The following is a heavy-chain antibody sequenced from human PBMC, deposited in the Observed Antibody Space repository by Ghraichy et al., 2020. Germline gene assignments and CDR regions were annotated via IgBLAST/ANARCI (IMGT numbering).Heavy chain of an antibody. D-gene: IGHD3-22*01. Sequence: SETLSLTCTVSGGSISSSSYYWGWIRQPPGKGLEWIGSIYYSGSTYYNPSLKSRVTISVDTSKNQFSLKLSSVTAADTAVYYCARRGDYYDSSGYYYVGNAVDIWGQGTMVTVSS. V-gene: IGHV4-39*01. CDR1: GGSISSSSYY. CDR2: IYYSGST. J-gene: IGHJ3*02. CDR3: ARRGDYYDSSGYYYVGNAVDI.